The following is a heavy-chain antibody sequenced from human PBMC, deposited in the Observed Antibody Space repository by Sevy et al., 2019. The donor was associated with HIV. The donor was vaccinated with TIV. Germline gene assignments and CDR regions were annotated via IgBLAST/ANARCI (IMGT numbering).Heavy chain of an antibody. J-gene: IGHJ6*02. CDR1: GFTFSSYN. V-gene: IGHV3-21*01. CDR3: AGDPRGGYYHYYLDV. D-gene: IGHD3-10*01. Sequence: GGSLRLSCAASGFTFSSYNMNWVRQAPGKGLEWVSSISASSGYIYYADSVKGRFTISRDNAKNSLYLQMNSLRAEDTAVYYCAGDPRGGYYHYYLDVWGQGTTVTVSS. CDR2: ISASSGYI.